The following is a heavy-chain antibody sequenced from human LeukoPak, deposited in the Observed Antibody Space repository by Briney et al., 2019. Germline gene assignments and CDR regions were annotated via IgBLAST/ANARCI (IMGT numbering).Heavy chain of an antibody. J-gene: IGHJ3*02. Sequence: GGSLRLSCAASGFTFSNYGMHWVRQAPGKGLEWVAIIWYDGSNKYYADSVKDRFTISRDNSKNTLYLQMNSLRAEDTAVYYCAREDRDAFDIWGQGTMVTVSS. CDR1: GFTFSNYG. CDR3: AREDRDAFDI. CDR2: IWYDGSNK. V-gene: IGHV3-33*01.